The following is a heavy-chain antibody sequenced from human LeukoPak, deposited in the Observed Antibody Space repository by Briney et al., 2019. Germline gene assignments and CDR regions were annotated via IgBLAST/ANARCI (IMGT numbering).Heavy chain of an antibody. CDR3: ARVLEGSSGQHWYFDL. D-gene: IGHD6-19*01. Sequence: GSLRLSCAASGFTVSTNYMNWVRQPPGKGLEWIGEINHSGSTNYNPSLKSRVTISVDTSKNQFSLRLSSVTAADTAVYYCARVLEGSSGQHWYFDLWGRGTLVTVSS. J-gene: IGHJ2*01. V-gene: IGHV4-34*01. CDR2: INHSGST. CDR1: GFTVSTNY.